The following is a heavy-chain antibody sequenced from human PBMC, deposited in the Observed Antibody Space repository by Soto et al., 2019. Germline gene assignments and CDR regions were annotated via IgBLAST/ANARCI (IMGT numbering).Heavy chain of an antibody. CDR2: IIPIFGTA. CDR1: GGTFSSYS. J-gene: IGHJ4*02. CDR3: ARNGGDYGDLYYFDY. Sequence: SVKVSCKASGGTFSSYSISWVRQAPGQGLEWMGGIIPIFGTANYAQKFQGRVTITADKSTSTAYMELSSLRSEDTAVYYCARNGGDYGDLYYFDYWGQGTLVTVSS. D-gene: IGHD4-17*01. V-gene: IGHV1-69*06.